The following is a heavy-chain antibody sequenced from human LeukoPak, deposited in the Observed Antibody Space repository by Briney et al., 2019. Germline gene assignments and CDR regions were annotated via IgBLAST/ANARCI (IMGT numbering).Heavy chain of an antibody. Sequence: ASVKVSCKASGYTFTGYYMHWVRQAPGQGLEWMGWINPNSGGTNYAQKFQGWVTMTRDTSISTAYMELSRLRSDDTAVYYCARDTGGLLWFGKLDENWFDPWGQGTLVTVSS. J-gene: IGHJ5*02. CDR2: INPNSGGT. CDR1: GYTFTGYY. D-gene: IGHD3-10*01. V-gene: IGHV1-2*04. CDR3: ARDTGGLLWFGKLDENWFDP.